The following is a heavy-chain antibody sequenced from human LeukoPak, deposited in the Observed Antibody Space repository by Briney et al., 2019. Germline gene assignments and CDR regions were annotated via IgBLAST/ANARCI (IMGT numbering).Heavy chain of an antibody. Sequence: SQTLSLTCTVSGGSINSGSYYWSWIRQPAGKGLEWIGRIDTSGRTNYNPSLKSRVTISVDTSKNQFSLRLSSVTAADTAVYYCARLRYLGWQLVLDYWGQGTLVTVSS. CDR1: GGSINSGSYY. D-gene: IGHD6-6*01. V-gene: IGHV4-61*02. J-gene: IGHJ4*02. CDR3: ARLRYLGWQLVLDY. CDR2: IDTSGRT.